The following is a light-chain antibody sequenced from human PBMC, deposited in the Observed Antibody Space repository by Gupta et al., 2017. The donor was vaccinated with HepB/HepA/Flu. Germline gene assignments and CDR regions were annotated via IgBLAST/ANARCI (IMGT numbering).Light chain of an antibody. V-gene: IGLV1-44*01. J-gene: IGLJ3*02. Sequence: SVLTQPPSASGTPGPRVTISCSGSSSNIGSNTVNWYQQLPGTAPKLLIYSNNQRPSGVPDRFSGSKSGTSASLAISGLQSEDEADYYCAAWEDSRNGLWVFGGGTKLTVL. CDR2: SNN. CDR3: AAWEDSRNGLWV. CDR1: SSNIGSNT.